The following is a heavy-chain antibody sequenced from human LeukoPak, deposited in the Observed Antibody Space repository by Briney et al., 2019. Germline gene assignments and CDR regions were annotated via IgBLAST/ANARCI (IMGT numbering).Heavy chain of an antibody. V-gene: IGHV3-7*01. Sequence: GGSLRLSCAASGFTFSSYWMSWVLQAPGKGLEWLANIKQDGSEKYYVDSVKGRFTISRDNAKYSLYLQMNSLRAEDTAVYYCARDATIWGYCSGGRGRYFDIWGQGTMVTVSS. CDR2: IKQDGSEK. CDR3: ARDATIWGYCSGGRGRYFDI. CDR1: GFTFSSYW. D-gene: IGHD2-15*01. J-gene: IGHJ3*02.